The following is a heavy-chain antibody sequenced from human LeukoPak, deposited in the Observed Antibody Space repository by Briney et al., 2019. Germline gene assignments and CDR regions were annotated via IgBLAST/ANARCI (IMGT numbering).Heavy chain of an antibody. D-gene: IGHD3-22*01. J-gene: IGHJ4*02. CDR2: IIPILGIA. Sequence: SVKVSCKASGGTFSSYTISWVRQAPGQGLEWMGRIIPILGIANYAQKFQGRVTITADKSTSTAYMELSSLRSEDTAVYYCARGSYYDSSGYYLQMAYFDYWGQGTLVTVS. CDR3: ARGSYYDSSGYYLQMAYFDY. V-gene: IGHV1-69*02. CDR1: GGTFSSYT.